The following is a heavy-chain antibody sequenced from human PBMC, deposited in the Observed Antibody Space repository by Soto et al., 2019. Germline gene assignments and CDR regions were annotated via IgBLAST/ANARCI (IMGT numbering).Heavy chain of an antibody. CDR3: ARATTTAAFSAMDV. V-gene: IGHV3-30*04. D-gene: IGHD6-25*01. J-gene: IGHJ6*02. CDR2: ISYDGDNK. CDR1: GFTFSYHA. Sequence: QVQLVESGGGVVQPGRSLRLSCSASGFTFSYHALNWVRQAPGKGLEWVAVISYDGDNKYIAESVKGRFTISRDNSKNTVSLQRNSLRTEDTAMYFCARATTTAAFSAMDVWGQGTMVSVSS.